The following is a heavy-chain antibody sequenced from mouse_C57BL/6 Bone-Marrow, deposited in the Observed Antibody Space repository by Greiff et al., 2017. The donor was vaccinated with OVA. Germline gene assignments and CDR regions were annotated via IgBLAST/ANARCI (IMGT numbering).Heavy chain of an antibody. CDR3: AGYFDY. Sequence: VQLQQPGAELVKPGASVKLSCKASGYTFTSYWMPWVKQRPGKGLEWLGMINPNSGSTDYNEKFKSKATLTVDKSYSTAYMQLSSLPSEDSAVYYCAGYFDYWGQGTTRTVSS. V-gene: IGHV1-64*01. CDR2: INPNSGST. CDR1: GYTFTSYW. J-gene: IGHJ2*01.